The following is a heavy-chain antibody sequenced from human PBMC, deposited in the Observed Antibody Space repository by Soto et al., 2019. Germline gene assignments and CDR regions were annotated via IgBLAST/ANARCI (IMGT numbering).Heavy chain of an antibody. Sequence: SVKVSCKASGGTFSSYAISWVRQAPGQGLEWMGGIIPIFGTANYAQKFQGRVTITADESTSTAYMELSSLRSEDTAVYYCAREQYGDYGCYFDYWGRGTLVTVSS. CDR3: AREQYGDYGCYFDY. CDR1: GGTFSSYA. J-gene: IGHJ4*02. V-gene: IGHV1-69*13. CDR2: IIPIFGTA. D-gene: IGHD4-17*01.